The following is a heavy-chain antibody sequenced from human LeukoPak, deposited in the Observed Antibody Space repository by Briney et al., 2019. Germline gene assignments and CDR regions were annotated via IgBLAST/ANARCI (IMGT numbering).Heavy chain of an antibody. J-gene: IGHJ4*02. V-gene: IGHV4-59*01. CDR3: ARDVNLAY. CDR1: GGSISSYY. Sequence: PSETLSLTCTVSGGSISSYYWSWIRQPPGKGLEWIGYIYYSGTTSYDPSLKSRVTISVDTPKNQFSLNLTSVTAADTAVYYCARDVNLAYWGQGTLVTVSS. CDR2: IYYSGTT.